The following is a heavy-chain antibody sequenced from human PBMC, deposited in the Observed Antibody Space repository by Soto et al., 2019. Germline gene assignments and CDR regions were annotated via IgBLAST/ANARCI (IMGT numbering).Heavy chain of an antibody. V-gene: IGHV3-23*01. Sequence: GGSLRVSCAASGFTFSSYAMSWVRQAPGKGLEWVSTVSGIGVSTYYADSVKGRFTIFRDNSKNTLYLQMNSLRAEDTAVYYCAQGGITSPSPWGHGTLVTVSS. CDR3: AQGGITSPSP. D-gene: IGHD3-10*01. CDR2: VSGIGVST. CDR1: GFTFSSYA. J-gene: IGHJ5*02.